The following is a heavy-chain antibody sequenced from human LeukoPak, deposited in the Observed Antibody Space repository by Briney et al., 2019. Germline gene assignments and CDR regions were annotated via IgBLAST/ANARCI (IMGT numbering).Heavy chain of an antibody. J-gene: IGHJ5*02. CDR2: IYTSGST. Sequence: SETLSLTCTVSGGSISSGSYYWSWIRQPAGKGLEWIGRIYTSGSTNYNPSLKSRVTISVDTSKNQFSLKLSSVTAADTAVHYCARVWDGYCSGGSCSDSKWFDPWGQGTLVTVSS. CDR1: GGSISSGSYY. V-gene: IGHV4-61*02. D-gene: IGHD2-15*01. CDR3: ARVWDGYCSGGSCSDSKWFDP.